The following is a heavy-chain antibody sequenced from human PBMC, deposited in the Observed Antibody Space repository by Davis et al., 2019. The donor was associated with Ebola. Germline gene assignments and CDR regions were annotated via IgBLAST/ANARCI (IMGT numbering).Heavy chain of an antibody. V-gene: IGHV1-2*02. J-gene: IGHJ4*02. CDR1: GYTFTSYG. CDR2: INPNSGGT. CDR3: TREGYCSGGSCYHFDY. Sequence: ASVMVSCNASGYTFTSYGISWLRQAPGQGLEWMVWINPNSGGTNYAPKFQGRVTMTRDTSISTAYMKLSRLRSDDTAVYYCTREGYCSGGSCYHFDYWGQGTLVTVSS. D-gene: IGHD2-15*01.